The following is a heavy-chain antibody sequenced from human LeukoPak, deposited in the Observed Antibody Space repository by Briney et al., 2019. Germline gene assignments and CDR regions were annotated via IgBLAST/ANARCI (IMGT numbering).Heavy chain of an antibody. J-gene: IGHJ3*02. Sequence: ASVKVSCTASGYIFTGYYMHWVRQAPGQGREWMGWINPNSGGTNYAQKFQGRVTMTRDTSISTAYMELSRLRSDDTAVDYCARDYGDYTPTDAFDIWGQGTMVTVSS. CDR3: ARDYGDYTPTDAFDI. CDR1: GYIFTGYY. V-gene: IGHV1-2*02. D-gene: IGHD4-17*01. CDR2: INPNSGGT.